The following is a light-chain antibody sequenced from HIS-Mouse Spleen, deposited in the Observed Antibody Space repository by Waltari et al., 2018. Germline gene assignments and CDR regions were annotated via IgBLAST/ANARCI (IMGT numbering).Light chain of an antibody. J-gene: IGLJ2*01. CDR1: ALPKKY. Sequence: SYELTQPPSVSVSPGQTARITCAGDALPKKYAYWYQQKSGQAPVLVIYEDSKRPSGIPERFSGSSSGTMATLTISGAQVEDEADYYWYSTDSSGNHRVFGGGTKLTLL. V-gene: IGLV3-10*01. CDR3: YSTDSSGNHRV. CDR2: EDS.